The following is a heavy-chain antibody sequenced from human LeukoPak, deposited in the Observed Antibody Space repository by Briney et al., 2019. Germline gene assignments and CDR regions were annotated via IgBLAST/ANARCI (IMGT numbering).Heavy chain of an antibody. Sequence: GGSLRLSCAASGFTFSHAWMSWVRQAPGKGLEGVGRINSKIDGGTTDYAAPVKGRFTISRDDSKNTVYLQMNSLEIEDTAVYYCATDPTPEPDFYYMDVWGKGTTVTVSS. J-gene: IGHJ6*03. CDR3: ATDPTPEPDFYYMDV. CDR2: INSKIDGGTT. CDR1: GFTFSHAW. V-gene: IGHV3-15*01.